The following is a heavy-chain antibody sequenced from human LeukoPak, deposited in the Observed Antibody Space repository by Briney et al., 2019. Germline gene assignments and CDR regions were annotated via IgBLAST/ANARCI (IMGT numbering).Heavy chain of an antibody. D-gene: IGHD2-15*01. CDR3: ARELLLGYCSGGSCYLGAFDI. CDR2: ISSSSYI. Sequence: PGGSLRLSCAASGFTFSSYSMNWVRQAPGKGLEWVSSISSSSYIYYADSVKGRFTISRDNAKNSLYLQMNSLRAEDTAVYYCARELLLGYCSGGSCYLGAFDIWGQGTMVTVSS. CDR1: GFTFSSYS. J-gene: IGHJ3*02. V-gene: IGHV3-21*01.